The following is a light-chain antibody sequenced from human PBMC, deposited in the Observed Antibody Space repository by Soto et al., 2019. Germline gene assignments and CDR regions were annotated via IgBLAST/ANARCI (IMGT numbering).Light chain of an antibody. J-gene: IGLJ1*01. CDR3: QSYDSSLSGSV. Sequence: QSALTQPPSVSGAPGQRVAISCPGSSSNIGAPYDVHWYQQLPGTAPKLLIYGNSNRPSGVPDRFSGSKSGTSASLAITGLQAEDEADYFCQSYDSSLSGSVFGTGTKVTVL. CDR1: SSNIGAPYD. V-gene: IGLV1-40*01. CDR2: GNS.